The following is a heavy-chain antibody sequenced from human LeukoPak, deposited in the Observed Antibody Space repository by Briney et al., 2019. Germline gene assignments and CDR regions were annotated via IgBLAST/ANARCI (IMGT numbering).Heavy chain of an antibody. D-gene: IGHD1-26*01. J-gene: IGHJ5*02. Sequence: ASVKVSCKASGYTFTTYYMHWVRQAPGQGLEWMGIINPSGSKTYYAQKFQGRVTMTRDMSTSTVYMELSSLRSEDTAVYYCARDRSDAGEPDNSFDPWGQGTLVTVSS. CDR3: ARDRSDAGEPDNSFDP. CDR2: INPSGSKT. CDR1: GYTFTTYY. V-gene: IGHV1-46*01.